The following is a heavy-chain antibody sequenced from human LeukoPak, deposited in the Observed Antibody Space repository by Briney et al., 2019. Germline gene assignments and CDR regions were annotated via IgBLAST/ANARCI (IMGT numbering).Heavy chain of an antibody. CDR1: GFTFSNYG. Sequence: GGSLRLSCAASGFTFSNYGMHWVRQAPGKGLEWVAFIRYDGRNKYYSDSVKGRFTISRDNSKNTLYLQMNSLRAEDTAVYYCARVGWAMTYFDYWGQGTLVTVSS. J-gene: IGHJ4*02. CDR3: ARVGWAMTYFDY. D-gene: IGHD1-26*01. V-gene: IGHV3-30*02. CDR2: IRYDGRNK.